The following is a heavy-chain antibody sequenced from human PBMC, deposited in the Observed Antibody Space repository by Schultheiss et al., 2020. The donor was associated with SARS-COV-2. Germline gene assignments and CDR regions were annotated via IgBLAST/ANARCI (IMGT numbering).Heavy chain of an antibody. CDR2: IYYSGST. D-gene: IGHD3-3*01. J-gene: IGHJ6*02. V-gene: IGHV4-30-4*01. CDR1: GGSISSGNYY. CDR3: ARGAGRQVLLEYHYYGMGV. Sequence: SETLSLTCTVSGGSISSGNYYWSWIRQAPGKGLEWIGYIYYSGSTYYSPSLKSRVTMSLDSSKNQLSLRLTSVKAADTAVYFCARGAGRQVLLEYHYYGMGVWGQGTTVTVSS.